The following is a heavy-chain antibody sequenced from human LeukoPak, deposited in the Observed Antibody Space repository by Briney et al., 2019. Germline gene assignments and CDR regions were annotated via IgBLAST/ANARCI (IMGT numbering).Heavy chain of an antibody. CDR1: GGSIGSYY. D-gene: IGHD3-16*01. V-gene: IGHV4-59*01. CDR3: ARDLLGPYGMDV. CDR2: IYYSGST. Sequence: PSETLSLTCTVSGGSIGSYYWSWIRQPPGKGLEWIGYIYYSGSTNYNPSLKSRVTISVDTSKNQFSLKLSSVTAADTAVYCCARDLLGPYGMDVWGQGTTVTASS. J-gene: IGHJ6*02.